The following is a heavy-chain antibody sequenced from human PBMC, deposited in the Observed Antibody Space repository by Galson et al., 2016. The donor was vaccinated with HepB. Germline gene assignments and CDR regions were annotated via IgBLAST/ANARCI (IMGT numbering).Heavy chain of an antibody. D-gene: IGHD3-10*01. CDR2: ISGDSGDA. CDR3: ARDLTNSYGSGSMDF. J-gene: IGHJ4*02. Sequence: SVKVSCKASTNTFTTYGFSWVRQAPGQGLEWMGWISGDSGDAKYAQSLQGRFTMTTDTATRTVYMELRGLRSDDTAMYYCARDLTNSYGSGSMDFWGQGTLVTVSS. CDR1: TNTFTTYG. V-gene: IGHV1-18*01.